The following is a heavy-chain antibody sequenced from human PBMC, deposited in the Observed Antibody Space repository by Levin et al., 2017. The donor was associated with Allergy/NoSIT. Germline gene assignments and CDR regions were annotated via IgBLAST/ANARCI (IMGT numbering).Heavy chain of an antibody. D-gene: IGHD3-10*01. CDR2: INSDGSST. Sequence: GESLKISCAASGFTFSSYWMHWVRQAPGKGLVWVSRINSDGSSTSYADSVKGRFTISRDNAKNTLYLQMNNLRAEDTAMYYCAREEGPILFFGESLLYYGMDVWGQGTTVTVSS. V-gene: IGHV3-74*01. CDR3: AREEGPILFFGESLLYYGMDV. CDR1: GFTFSSYW. J-gene: IGHJ6*02.